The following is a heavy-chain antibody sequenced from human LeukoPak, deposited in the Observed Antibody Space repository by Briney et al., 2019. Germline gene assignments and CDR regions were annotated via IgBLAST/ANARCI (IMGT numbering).Heavy chain of an antibody. V-gene: IGHV4-39*01. CDR1: GGSLHRSNYY. D-gene: IGHD2-15*01. CDR3: ARLGDSGADY. J-gene: IGHJ4*02. Sequence: SETLSITRTVAGGSLHRSNYYWGWIRQPPGKGLEWIGSIYYSGSTYYNPSLKSRVTISVDTSKNQFSLKLSSVTAADTAVYYCARLGDSGADYWGQGTLVTVSS. CDR2: IYYSGST.